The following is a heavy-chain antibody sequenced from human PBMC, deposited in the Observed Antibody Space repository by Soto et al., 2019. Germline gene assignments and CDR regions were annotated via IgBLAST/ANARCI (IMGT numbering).Heavy chain of an antibody. V-gene: IGHV1-18*01. CDR3: ARDFRYYDSSGYYFGWFDP. D-gene: IGHD3-22*01. Sequence: GASVKVSCKSSGYTFISYGISWVRQSPGQGLEWMGWISAYNGNTNYAQKFQGRVTMTTDTSTSTAYMELSSLRSEDTAVYYCARDFRYYDSSGYYFGWFDPWGQGTLVTVSS. CDR1: GYTFISYG. J-gene: IGHJ5*02. CDR2: ISAYNGNT.